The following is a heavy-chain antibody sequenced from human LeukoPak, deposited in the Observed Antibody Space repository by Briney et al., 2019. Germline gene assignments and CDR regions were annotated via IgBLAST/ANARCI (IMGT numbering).Heavy chain of an antibody. CDR3: ARGSVGAQH. D-gene: IGHD1-26*01. J-gene: IGHJ4*02. Sequence: TGGSLRLSCAASGFTFSNFSMHWVRQAPGKGLEYVSAISSNGGRTYYANSVKGRFTISRDNSKNTLYLQMGSLRAEDMAVYYCARGSVGAQHWGQGTLVTVSS. V-gene: IGHV3-64*01. CDR1: GFTFSNFS. CDR2: ISSNGGRT.